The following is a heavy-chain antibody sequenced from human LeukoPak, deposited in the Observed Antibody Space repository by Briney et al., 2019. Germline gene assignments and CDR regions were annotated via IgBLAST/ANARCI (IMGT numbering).Heavy chain of an antibody. D-gene: IGHD3-16*01. CDR3: ASAYYHYYFDY. J-gene: IGHJ4*02. CDR1: GFTFSNYW. Sequence: PGGSLRLSCAASGFTFSNYWMHWVRQAPGKGLVWVSRINTDGRSTSYVDSVKGRFTISRDNAKNMLYLQMNSLRAEDSAVYYCASAYYHYYFDYWGQGTLVTVSS. V-gene: IGHV3-74*01. CDR2: INTDGRST.